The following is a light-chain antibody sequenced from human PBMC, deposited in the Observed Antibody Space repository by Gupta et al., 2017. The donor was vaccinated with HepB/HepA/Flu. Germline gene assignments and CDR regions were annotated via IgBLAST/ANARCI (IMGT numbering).Light chain of an antibody. J-gene: IGLJ3*02. CDR1: SSNSGSNY. V-gene: IGLV1-47*01. CDR2: RNN. Sequence: QSVLTQPPSASGTPGQRVTISCSGSSSNSGSNYVYWYQQLPGTAPKLLIYRNNQRPSGVPDLFSGSTSGTSASLAISGLRSEDEADYYCAAWDDSLSGWVFGGGTKLTVL. CDR3: AAWDDSLSGWV.